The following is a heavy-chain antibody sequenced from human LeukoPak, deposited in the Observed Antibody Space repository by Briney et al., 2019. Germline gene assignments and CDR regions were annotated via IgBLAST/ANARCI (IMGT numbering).Heavy chain of an antibody. D-gene: IGHD5-18*01. Sequence: GGSLRLSCAASGFTFSNYAMSWVRQAPGKGLEWVSDINGSGGNTYYADSVKGRFTISRDNSKNTLYLQMNSLGAEDTAVYYCARDSGYSYGAFDPWGQGTLVTVSS. CDR2: INGSGGNT. V-gene: IGHV3-23*01. CDR3: ARDSGYSYGAFDP. J-gene: IGHJ5*02. CDR1: GFTFSNYA.